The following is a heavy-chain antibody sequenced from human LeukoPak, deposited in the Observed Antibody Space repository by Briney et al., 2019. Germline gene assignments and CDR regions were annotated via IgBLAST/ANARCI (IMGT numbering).Heavy chain of an antibody. Sequence: PSETLSLTCTVSGGSISSSSYYWGWIRQPPGKGLEWIGSIYYSGSTYYNPSLKSRVTISVDTSKNQFSLKLSSVTAAATVAYYCARKELISVTMIVAKPQPSNFDYWGQGTLVTVSS. J-gene: IGHJ4*02. CDR2: IYYSGST. V-gene: IGHV4-39*01. CDR1: GGSISSSSYY. D-gene: IGHD3-22*01. CDR3: ARKELISVTMIVAKPQPSNFDY.